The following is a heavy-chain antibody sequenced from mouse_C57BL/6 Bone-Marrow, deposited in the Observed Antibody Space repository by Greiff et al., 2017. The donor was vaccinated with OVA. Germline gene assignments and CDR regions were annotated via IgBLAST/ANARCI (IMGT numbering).Heavy chain of an antibody. CDR1: GFTFTNYY. D-gene: IGHD1-1*01. Sequence: EVQLVESGGGLVQPGDSLSLSCAASGFTFTNYYMSWVRQPPGKALEWLAFIRNKPNGSTTEYSASVTGRFTISRDNYQSILYLQMNALRAEDSATYYCARYKGRVAVDYFDYWGQGTALTVSS. CDR3: ARYKGRVAVDYFDY. V-gene: IGHV7-3*01. J-gene: IGHJ2*01. CDR2: IRNKPNGSTT.